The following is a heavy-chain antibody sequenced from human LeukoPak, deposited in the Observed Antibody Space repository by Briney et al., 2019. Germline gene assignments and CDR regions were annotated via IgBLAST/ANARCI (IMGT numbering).Heavy chain of an antibody. Sequence: GGSLRLSCAASGFTFSAYSMNWVRQAPGKGLEWVSSISSSSFYIYYADSVKGRFTISRDNAKNSLYLQMNDLRPDDTAVYYCAKASTVTTNGFSAIDIWGQGTRVTVS. J-gene: IGHJ3*02. D-gene: IGHD4-17*01. CDR3: AKASTVTTNGFSAIDI. CDR1: GFTFSAYS. CDR2: ISSSSFYI. V-gene: IGHV3-21*01.